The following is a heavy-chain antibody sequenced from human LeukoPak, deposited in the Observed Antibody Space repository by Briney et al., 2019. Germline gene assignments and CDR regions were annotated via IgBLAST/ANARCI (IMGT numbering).Heavy chain of an antibody. Sequence: GGSLRLSCAASGFTFSSYAMSWVRQAPGKGLEWVSAISGSGGNTYYADSVKGRFTISRDNSKNTLYLQMNSLRAEDTAVYYCARVSGYGDYYFDYWGQGTLVTVSS. CDR1: GFTFSSYA. J-gene: IGHJ4*02. D-gene: IGHD4-17*01. CDR3: ARVSGYGDYYFDY. V-gene: IGHV3-23*01. CDR2: ISGSGGNT.